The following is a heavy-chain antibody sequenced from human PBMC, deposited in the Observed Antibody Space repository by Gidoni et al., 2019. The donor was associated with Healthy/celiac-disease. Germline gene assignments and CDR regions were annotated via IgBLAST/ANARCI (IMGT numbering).Heavy chain of an antibody. CDR1: GFPFSSYG. V-gene: IGHV3-30*18. CDR3: AKDRVGGSGWFLFDY. J-gene: IGHJ4*02. D-gene: IGHD6-19*01. Sequence: QVQLVESGGGVVQPGRSLRLSCAASGFPFSSYGMHWVRQAPGKGLEWVAVISYDGSNKYYADSVKGRFTISRDNSKNTLYLQMNSLRAEDTAVYYCAKDRVGGSGWFLFDYWGQGTLVTVSS. CDR2: ISYDGSNK.